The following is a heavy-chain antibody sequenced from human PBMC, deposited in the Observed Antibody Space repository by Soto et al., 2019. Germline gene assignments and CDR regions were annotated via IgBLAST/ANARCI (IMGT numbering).Heavy chain of an antibody. CDR3: AGTTSLQWYYMDV. D-gene: IGHD1-7*01. CDR1: GDSVSSNRHA. Sequence: QTLSLTCAIYGDSVSSNRHAWNWKRQSPSRRLEWLGRTYYRSRWYNDYAVSVKSRITVNPDTSKNQFSLHLNSVTPEDTAVYYCAGTTSLQWYYMDVWDKGTTVTVSS. CDR2: TYYRSRWYN. V-gene: IGHV6-1*01. J-gene: IGHJ6*03.